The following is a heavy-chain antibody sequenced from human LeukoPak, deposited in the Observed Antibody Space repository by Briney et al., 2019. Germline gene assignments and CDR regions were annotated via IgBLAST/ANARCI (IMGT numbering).Heavy chain of an antibody. CDR2: INHSGST. V-gene: IGHV4-34*01. Sequence: SETLSLTCAVYGGSFSGYYWSWIRQPPGKGLEWIGEINHSGSTNYNPSLKSRVTISVDTSKNQFSLKLSSVTAADTAVYYCARFTGNYYYYMDVWGKGTTVTVSS. CDR1: GGSFSGYY. D-gene: IGHD1-14*01. CDR3: ARFTGNYYYYMDV. J-gene: IGHJ6*03.